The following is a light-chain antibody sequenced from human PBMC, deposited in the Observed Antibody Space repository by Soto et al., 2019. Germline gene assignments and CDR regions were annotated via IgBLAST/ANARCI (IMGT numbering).Light chain of an antibody. Sequence: EIVLTQSPGTLSLSPGERATLSCRASQSVSSSYLAWYQQKPGQAPRPLIYGASSRAIGIPDRFSGSGSGTDFILTIIRLEPEDFAVYYCQQYVSSPWTFGQGTKVDIK. CDR1: QSVSSSY. CDR3: QQYVSSPWT. V-gene: IGKV3-20*01. J-gene: IGKJ1*01. CDR2: GAS.